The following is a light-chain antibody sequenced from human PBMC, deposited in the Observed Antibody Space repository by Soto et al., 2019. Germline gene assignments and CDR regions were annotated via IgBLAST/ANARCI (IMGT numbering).Light chain of an antibody. CDR2: GAS. CDR3: QQSYSSPYT. CDR1: QSINTF. V-gene: IGKV1-39*01. Sequence: DVQMTQSPSSLSASIGDRVSMSCRASQSINTFLNWYQQKSGKAPKVLIYGASRLQSGVPSRYSGSGVGTDFTLTISGLQLEDFATYYCQQSYSSPYTFGPGTKVDIK. J-gene: IGKJ3*01.